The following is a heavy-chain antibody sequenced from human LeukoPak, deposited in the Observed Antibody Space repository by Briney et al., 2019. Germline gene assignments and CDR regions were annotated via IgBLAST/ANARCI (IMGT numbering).Heavy chain of an antibody. CDR2: IYYSGST. CDR1: GGSISSYY. CDR3: ASLKMGIDY. D-gene: IGHD5-24*01. J-gene: IGHJ4*02. V-gene: IGHV4-59*04. Sequence: SETLSLTCTVSGGSISSYYWSWIRQPPGKGLEWIGYIYYSGSTYYNPSLKSRVTISVDTSKNQFSLKLSSVTAADTAVYYCASLKMGIDYWGQGTLVTVSS.